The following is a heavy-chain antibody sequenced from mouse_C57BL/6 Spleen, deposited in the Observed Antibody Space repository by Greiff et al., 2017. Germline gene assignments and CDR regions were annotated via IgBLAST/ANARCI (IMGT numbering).Heavy chain of an antibody. V-gene: IGHV7-3*01. CDR1: GFTFTDYY. Sequence: EVHLVDSGGGLVQPGGSLSLSCAASGFTFTDYYMSWVRQPPGKALEWLGFIRNKANGYTTEYSASVKGRFTISRDNSQSILYLQMNALRAEDSATYYCARGWYFDVWGTGTTVTVSS. CDR3: ARGWYFDV. J-gene: IGHJ1*03. CDR2: IRNKANGYTT.